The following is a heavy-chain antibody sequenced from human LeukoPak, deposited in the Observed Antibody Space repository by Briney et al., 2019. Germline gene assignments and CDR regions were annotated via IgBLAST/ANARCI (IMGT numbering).Heavy chain of an antibody. CDR3: AKQGFGC. CDR2: ISGSADNT. J-gene: IGHJ4*02. V-gene: IGHV3-23*01. Sequence: GGSLRLSCTASGFTLSSYAMSWVRQAPGEGLEWVSTISGSADNTNYAEAVKGRFTISRDNSKNTMYLQINSLRAEDTAVYYCAKQGFGCWGQGTLVTVSS. CDR1: GFTLSSYA.